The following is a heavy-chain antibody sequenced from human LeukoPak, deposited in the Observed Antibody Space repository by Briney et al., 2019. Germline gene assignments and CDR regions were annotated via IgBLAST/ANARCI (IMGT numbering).Heavy chain of an antibody. J-gene: IGHJ4*02. Sequence: GGSLRLSCSASGFTFSRYALHWVRQAPGKGLKFVSAITSNGGSTYYAESVKGRFTISRDNSKNTLYLQMNSLRAEDTAVYYCVGAHVAAYWGQGTLVTVSS. D-gene: IGHD3-10*01. CDR2: ITSNGGST. CDR3: VGAHVAAY. V-gene: IGHV3-64D*06. CDR1: GFTFSRYA.